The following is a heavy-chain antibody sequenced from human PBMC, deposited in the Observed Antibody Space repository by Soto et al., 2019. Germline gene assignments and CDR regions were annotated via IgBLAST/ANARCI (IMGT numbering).Heavy chain of an antibody. V-gene: IGHV1-3*01. D-gene: IGHD6-19*01. J-gene: IGHJ4*02. CDR1: GYTFTSYA. CDR3: ARFGRRNSSGWSGFAAN. Sequence: ASVKVSCKASGYTFTSYAMHWVRQAPGQRLEWMGWINAGNGNTKYSQKFQGRVTITRDTSASTAYMELSSLRSEDTAVYYCARFGRRNSSGWSGFAANWGQGTLVTVSS. CDR2: INAGNGNT.